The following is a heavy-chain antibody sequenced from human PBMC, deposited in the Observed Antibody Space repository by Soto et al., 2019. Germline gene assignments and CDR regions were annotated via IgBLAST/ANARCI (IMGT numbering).Heavy chain of an antibody. CDR2: IFYSGST. Sequence: QLQLLESGPGLVKASETLSLTCNVSGGSISTSRSYWAWIRQPPGKGLEWLATIFYSGSTYYNPSLACRVTVSVATSKNEFSLKLRSVTAADTAVYYCARQPTTGDTDLWFDPWGQGTLVTVSS. CDR3: ARQPTTGDTDLWFDP. J-gene: IGHJ5*02. V-gene: IGHV4-39*01. CDR1: GGSISTSRSY. D-gene: IGHD2-21*01.